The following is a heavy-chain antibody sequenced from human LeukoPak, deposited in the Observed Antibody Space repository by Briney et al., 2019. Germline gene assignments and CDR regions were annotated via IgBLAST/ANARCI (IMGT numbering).Heavy chain of an antibody. CDR2: INPNSGGT. D-gene: IGHD3-10*01. J-gene: IGHJ4*02. V-gene: IGHV1-2*02. Sequence: ASVKVSCKASGYTFTSYDINWVRQATGQGLEWMGWINPNSGGTNYAQKFQGRVTMTRDTSISTAYMELSRLRSDDTAVYYCARDISGFGELPLYYFDYWGQGTLVTVSS. CDR1: GYTFTSYD. CDR3: ARDISGFGELPLYYFDY.